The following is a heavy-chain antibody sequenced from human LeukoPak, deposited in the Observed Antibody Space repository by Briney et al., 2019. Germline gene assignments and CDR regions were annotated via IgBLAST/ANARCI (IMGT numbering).Heavy chain of an antibody. Sequence: SVKVSCKASGGTFSSYAISWVRQAPGQGLEWMGGIIPIFGTANYAQKFQGRVTITADESTSTAYVELSSLRSEDTAVYYCARVGGYDFPLFDYWGQGTLVTVSS. CDR3: ARVGGYDFPLFDY. J-gene: IGHJ4*02. CDR2: IIPIFGTA. V-gene: IGHV1-69*13. D-gene: IGHD5-12*01. CDR1: GGTFSSYA.